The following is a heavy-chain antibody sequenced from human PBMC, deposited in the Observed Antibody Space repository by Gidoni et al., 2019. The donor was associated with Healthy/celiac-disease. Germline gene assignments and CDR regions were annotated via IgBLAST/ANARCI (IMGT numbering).Heavy chain of an antibody. CDR3: AKSPLWFGVRDGNYFDY. CDR2: IRYSGGST. Sequence: EVQLLASGGGVVQPGGSLRRSCAPSGFTFRRSDMSWVGRAPGKGLEWVAGIRYSGGSTYEEDSVKGRFNISIDNSKNTLDLQMNSLRAEDTAVYYCAKSPLWFGVRDGNYFDYWGQGTLVTVSS. CDR1: GFTFRRSD. V-gene: IGHV3-23*02. J-gene: IGHJ4*02. D-gene: IGHD3-10*01.